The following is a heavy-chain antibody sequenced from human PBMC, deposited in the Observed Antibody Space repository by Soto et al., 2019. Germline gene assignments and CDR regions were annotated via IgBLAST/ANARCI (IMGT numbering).Heavy chain of an antibody. J-gene: IGHJ6*02. D-gene: IGHD3-3*01. CDR3: ARGTGLRFLEWSFSPYYYYGMDV. Sequence: SETLSLTCAVYGGSFSGYYWSWIRQPPGKGLEWIGEINHSGSTNYNPSLKSRVTISVDTSKNQFSLKLSSVTAADTAVYYCARGTGLRFLEWSFSPYYYYGMDVWGQGTTVTVSS. CDR1: GGSFSGYY. CDR2: INHSGST. V-gene: IGHV4-34*01.